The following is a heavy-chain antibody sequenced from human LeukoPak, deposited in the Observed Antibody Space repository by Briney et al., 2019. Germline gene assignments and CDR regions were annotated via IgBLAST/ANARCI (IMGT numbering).Heavy chain of an antibody. D-gene: IGHD3-9*01. J-gene: IGHJ4*02. CDR1: GYTFTSYY. V-gene: IGHV1-46*01. Sequence: ASVKVSCKASGYTFTSYYMHWVRKAPGQGIERMGIINPSGGSTSYAQKFQGRVTMTRDTSTSTVYMELSSLRSEDTAVYYCARGPAGDYDILTGYPNVDYWGQGTLVTVSS. CDR3: ARGPAGDYDILTGYPNVDY. CDR2: INPSGGST.